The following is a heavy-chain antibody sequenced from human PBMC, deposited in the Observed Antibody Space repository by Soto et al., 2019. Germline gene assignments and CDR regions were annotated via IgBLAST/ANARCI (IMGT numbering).Heavy chain of an antibody. J-gene: IGHJ5*02. D-gene: IGHD3-22*01. CDR2: INPSGGST. Sequence: ASVKVSCKASGYTFTSYYMHWVRQAPGQGLEWMGIINPSGGSTSYAQKFQGRVTMTRDTSTSTVYMELSSLRSEDTAVYSCARGLIVVVKFGNWFDPWGQGTLVTVPS. CDR1: GYTFTSYY. CDR3: ARGLIVVVKFGNWFDP. V-gene: IGHV1-46*01.